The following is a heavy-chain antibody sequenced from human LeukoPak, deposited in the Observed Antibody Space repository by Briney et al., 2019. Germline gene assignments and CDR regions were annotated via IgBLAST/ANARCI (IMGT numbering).Heavy chain of an antibody. V-gene: IGHV4-4*07. D-gene: IGHD3-10*01. J-gene: IGHJ6*03. CDR1: GGSISSYY. CDR2: IYTSGST. Sequence: SETLSLTCTVSGGSISSYYWSWIRQPAGKGLEWIGRIYTSGSTNYNPSLKGRVTMSVDTSKNQFSLKLSSVTAADTAVYYCARARRPYGSGMLYYYMDVWGKGTTVTISS. CDR3: ARARRPYGSGMLYYYMDV.